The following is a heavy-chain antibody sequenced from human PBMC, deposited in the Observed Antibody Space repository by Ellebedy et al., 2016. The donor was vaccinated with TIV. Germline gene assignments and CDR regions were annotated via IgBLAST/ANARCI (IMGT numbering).Heavy chain of an antibody. J-gene: IGHJ6*02. Sequence: ASVKVSCXASGHTFTSYGIHWVRQGPGQRLEWMGWINTGNGNTKYSQKFQGRVTITRDTSASTADMELSSLMSEDTAVYYCATRVWQDPMDVWGQGTTVTVSS. D-gene: IGHD2-21*01. V-gene: IGHV1-3*04. CDR3: ATRVWQDPMDV. CDR2: INTGNGNT. CDR1: GHTFTSYG.